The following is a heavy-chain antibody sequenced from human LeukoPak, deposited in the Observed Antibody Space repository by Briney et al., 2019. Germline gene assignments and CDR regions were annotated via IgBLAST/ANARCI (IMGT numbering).Heavy chain of an antibody. J-gene: IGHJ6*02. D-gene: IGHD3-22*01. V-gene: IGHV4-34*01. CDR3: ARAYYYDSSGYYGSVRHYYGMDV. Sequence: SETLSLTCAVYGGSFSGYYWSWVRQPPGKGLEWIGEINHSVSTNYNPSLKSRVTISVDTSKNQFSRKLSSVTAADTAVYYCARAYYYDSSGYYGSVRHYYGMDVWGQGATVTVSS. CDR1: GGSFSGYY. CDR2: INHSVST.